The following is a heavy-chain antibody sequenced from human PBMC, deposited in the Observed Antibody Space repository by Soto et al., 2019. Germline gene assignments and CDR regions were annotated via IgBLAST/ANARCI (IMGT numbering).Heavy chain of an antibody. CDR3: ARVSGPARRIGRGGGMDV. Sequence: SVKVSCKASGGTFSSYAISWVRQAPGQGLEWMGGIIPIFGTANYAQKFQGRVTITADKSTSTAYMELSSLRSEDTAVYYCARVSGPARRIGRGGGMDVWGQGTTVTVSS. V-gene: IGHV1-69*06. CDR1: GGTFSSYA. CDR2: IIPIFGTA. D-gene: IGHD6-6*01. J-gene: IGHJ6*02.